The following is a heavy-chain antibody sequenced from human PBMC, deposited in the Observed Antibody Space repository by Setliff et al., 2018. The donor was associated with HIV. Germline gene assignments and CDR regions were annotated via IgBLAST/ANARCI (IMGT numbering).Heavy chain of an antibody. CDR1: GGTFSIFS. CDR2: IIPVFGPP. Sequence: SVKVSCKTSGGTFSIFSITWVRQAPGQGLEWMGGIIPVFGPPNYAEKFQRRLTISRNTSISTAYMELSGLRSEDTAVYYCARGRGRYYDSRSYLDYWGQGTLVTVSS. V-gene: IGHV1-69*05. CDR3: ARGRGRYYDSRSYLDY. D-gene: IGHD3-22*01. J-gene: IGHJ4*02.